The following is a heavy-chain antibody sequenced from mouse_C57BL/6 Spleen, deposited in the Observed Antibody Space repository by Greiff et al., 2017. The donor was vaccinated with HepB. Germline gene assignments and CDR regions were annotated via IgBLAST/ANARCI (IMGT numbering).Heavy chain of an antibody. CDR3: ARDYAMDY. CDR1: GYAFSSSW. D-gene: IGHD2-4*01. CDR2: IYPGDGDT. V-gene: IGHV1-82*01. Sequence: VQGVESGPELVKPGASVKISCKASGYAFSSSWMNWVKQRPGKGLEWIGRIYPGDGDTNYNGKFKGKATLTADKSSSTAYMQLSSLTSEDSAVYFWARDYAMDYWGQGTSVTVSS. J-gene: IGHJ4*01.